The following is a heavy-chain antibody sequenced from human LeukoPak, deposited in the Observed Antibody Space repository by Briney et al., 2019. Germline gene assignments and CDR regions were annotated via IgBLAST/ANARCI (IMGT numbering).Heavy chain of an antibody. CDR1: GFTFSSYG. CDR3: ARASSYGSGSYYPDY. Sequence: GRSLRLSCAASGFTFSSYGMHWVRQAPGKGLEWVAVIWYDGSNKYYADSVKGRFTISRDNSKNTLYLQMNSLRAEDTAVYYCARASSYGSGSYYPDYWGQGTLVTVSS. V-gene: IGHV3-30*19. J-gene: IGHJ4*02. D-gene: IGHD3-10*01. CDR2: IWYDGSNK.